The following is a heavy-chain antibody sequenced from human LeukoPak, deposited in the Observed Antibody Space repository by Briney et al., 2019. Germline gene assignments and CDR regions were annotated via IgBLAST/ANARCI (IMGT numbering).Heavy chain of an antibody. CDR1: GYTFTGYY. V-gene: IGHV1-2*02. J-gene: IGHJ4*02. Sequence: ASVKVSCKTSGYTFTGYYLHWVRQAPGQGLEWMGWIHPNSGDTHYAQKFQGRVTMTRDTSIGTAYMELTRLTSDDTSIYYCTREDYWGQGTLVTVSS. CDR3: TREDY. CDR2: IHPNSGDT.